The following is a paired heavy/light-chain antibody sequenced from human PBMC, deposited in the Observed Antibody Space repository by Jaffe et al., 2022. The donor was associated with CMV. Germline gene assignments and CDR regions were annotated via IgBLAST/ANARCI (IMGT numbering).Light chain of an antibody. Sequence: SYELTQPPSVSVSPGQTARITCSGDALPKQYAYWYQQKPGQAPVLVIYKDSERPSGIPERFSGSSSGTTVTLTISGVQAEDEADYYCQSADSSGTLFGGGTKLTVL. CDR3: QSADSSGTL. V-gene: IGLV3-25*03. CDR1: ALPKQY. J-gene: IGLJ2*01. CDR2: KDS.
Heavy chain of an antibody. Sequence: QVQLVQSGAEVKKPGASVKVSCKASGYTFTSYYMHWVRQAPGQGLEWMGIINPSGGSTSYAQKFQGRVTMTRDTSTSTVYMELSSLRSEDTAVYYCARTLYPRAEDDIVVVPAEDYGMDVWGQGTTVTVSS. V-gene: IGHV1-46*01. D-gene: IGHD2-2*01. J-gene: IGHJ6*02. CDR3: ARTLYPRAEDDIVVVPAEDYGMDV. CDR2: INPSGGST. CDR1: GYTFTSYY.